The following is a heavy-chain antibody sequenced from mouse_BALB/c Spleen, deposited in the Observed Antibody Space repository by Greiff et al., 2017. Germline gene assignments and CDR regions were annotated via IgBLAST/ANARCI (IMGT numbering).Heavy chain of an antibody. J-gene: IGHJ4*01. Sequence: EVQLVESGGGLVKPGGSLKLSCAASGFTFSDYYMYWVRQTPEKRLEWVATISDGGSYTYYPDSVKGRFTISRDNAKNNLYLQMSSLKSEDTAMYYCARGGNRYEYYAMDYWGQGTSVTVSS. CDR2: ISDGGSYT. D-gene: IGHD2-14*01. CDR1: GFTFSDYY. V-gene: IGHV5-4*02. CDR3: ARGGNRYEYYAMDY.